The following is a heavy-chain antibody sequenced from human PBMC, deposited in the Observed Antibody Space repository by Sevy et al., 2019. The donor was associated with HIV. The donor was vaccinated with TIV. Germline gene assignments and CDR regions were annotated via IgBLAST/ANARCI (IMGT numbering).Heavy chain of an antibody. CDR3: ARARYYGSGTRLYYFDY. Sequence: SRTVSLTCAISGDSVSSNSAVWNWIRLSPSRALEWLGRTYCRSKWYNDYAVSVKSRTTINPDTSKNQFSLQLNSVTPEDRAVYYCARARYYGSGTRLYYFDYWGQGTLVSVSS. V-gene: IGHV6-1*01. CDR2: TYCRSKWYN. D-gene: IGHD3-10*01. J-gene: IGHJ4*02. CDR1: GDSVSSNSAV.